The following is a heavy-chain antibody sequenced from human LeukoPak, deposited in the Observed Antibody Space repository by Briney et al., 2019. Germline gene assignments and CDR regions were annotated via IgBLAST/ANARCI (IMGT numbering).Heavy chain of an antibody. D-gene: IGHD3-3*01. Sequence: GGSLRLSCAASGITFSSYWMYWVRQAPGKGLEWVANIKQDGSENHYVDSVKGRFTISRDNAKNSLYLQMNTLRAEDTAVYYCARGRAIFGVVNVFDYWGQGTLVTVSS. CDR3: ARGRAIFGVVNVFDY. CDR2: IKQDGSEN. V-gene: IGHV3-7*01. J-gene: IGHJ4*02. CDR1: GITFSSYW.